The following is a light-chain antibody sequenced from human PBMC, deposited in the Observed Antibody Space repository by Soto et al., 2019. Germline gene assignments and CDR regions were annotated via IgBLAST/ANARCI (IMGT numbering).Light chain of an antibody. CDR3: QQYNYWPPIT. V-gene: IGKV3-20*01. J-gene: IGKJ5*01. Sequence: ENVLTQSPGTLSLSPGERATLSCRASQSVSSSYLAWYQQTPGQAPRLLFYDASRRATGTPDRFSVSGSGTDFTLTIRSLQSEDLAVYYCQQYNYWPPITFGQGTRLEIK. CDR2: DAS. CDR1: QSVSSSY.